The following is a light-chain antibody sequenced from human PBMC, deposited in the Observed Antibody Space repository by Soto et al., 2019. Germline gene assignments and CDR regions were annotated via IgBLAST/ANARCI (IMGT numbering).Light chain of an antibody. Sequence: EIVMTQSPATLSVSPGERATLSCRASQGISSNLAWYQQKPGQAPRLLIYGASTRSTGIPARFSGSGSGTESTLTISSREHIDFAVVYCQLYSNWPYTFGQGTNLEIK. CDR1: QGISSN. J-gene: IGKJ2*01. CDR3: QLYSNWPYT. CDR2: GAS. V-gene: IGKV3-15*01.